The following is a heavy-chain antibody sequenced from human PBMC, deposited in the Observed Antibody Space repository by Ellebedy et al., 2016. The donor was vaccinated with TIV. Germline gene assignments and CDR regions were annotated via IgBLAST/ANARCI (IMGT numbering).Heavy chain of an antibody. J-gene: IGHJ5*01. D-gene: IGHD2-2*01. CDR1: GFSFRYYA. CDR3: AKDGPYCSSSTCDRYNWFGS. CDR2: INNSGGTT. V-gene: IGHV3-23*01. Sequence: GESLKISCAASGFSFRYYAMTWVRQAPGKGLEWLSSINNSGGTTYYADSVKGRFTISRHNSKNTLYLQMNSLRAEYTAVYYCAKDGPYCSSSTCDRYNWFGSWGQGTLITVSS.